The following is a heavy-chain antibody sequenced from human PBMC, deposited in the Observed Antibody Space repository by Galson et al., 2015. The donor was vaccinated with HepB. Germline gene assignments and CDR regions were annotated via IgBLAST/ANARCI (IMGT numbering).Heavy chain of an antibody. V-gene: IGHV3-73*01. D-gene: IGHD3-3*01. CDR2: IRSKANSYAT. J-gene: IGHJ6*02. Sequence: SLRLSCAASGFTFSSSAMHWVRQASGKGLEWVGRIRSKANSYATAYAASVKGRFTISRDDSKNTAYLQMNSLKTEDTAVYYCTKHYDFWSAPGGPDYYYYGMDVWGQGTTVTVSS. CDR3: TKHYDFWSAPGGPDYYYYGMDV. CDR1: GFTFSSSA.